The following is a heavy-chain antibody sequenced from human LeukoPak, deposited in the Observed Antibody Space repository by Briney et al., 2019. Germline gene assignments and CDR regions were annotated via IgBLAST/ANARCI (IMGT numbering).Heavy chain of an antibody. CDR2: ISAYNGNT. V-gene: IGHV1-18*01. D-gene: IGHD6-13*01. CDR3: ARGSSYSSSWHPIDY. J-gene: IGHJ4*02. Sequence: GASVKVSCKASGYTFTSYGISWVRQAPGQGLEWMGWISAYNGNTNYAQKFQGRVTMTRNTSISTAYMELSSLRSEDTAVYYCARGSSYSSSWHPIDYWGQGTLVTVSS. CDR1: GYTFTSYG.